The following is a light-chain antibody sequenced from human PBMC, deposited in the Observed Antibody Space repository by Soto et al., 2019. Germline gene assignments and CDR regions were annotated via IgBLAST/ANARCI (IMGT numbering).Light chain of an antibody. CDR2: DAS. J-gene: IGKJ2*01. CDR3: HQYADSPQT. CDR1: QSVLRN. V-gene: IGKV3-15*01. Sequence: EIVMTQSPATLSVSPGERATLSCRTSQSVLRNLAWYQQKPGQAPRLLIYDASTRATGIPARFSGSGSGTEFTLTISSLQSEDFAVYYCHQYADSPQTFGQGTKVEIK.